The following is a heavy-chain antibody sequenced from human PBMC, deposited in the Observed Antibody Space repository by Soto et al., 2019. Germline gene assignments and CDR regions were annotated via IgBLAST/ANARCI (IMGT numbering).Heavy chain of an antibody. J-gene: IGHJ4*02. D-gene: IGHD5-18*01. V-gene: IGHV6-1*01. Sequence: PSHTLSLTCAISGDSVSSNSVAWNWIRQSPSRGLEWLGRTYYRSRWYNDYAVSVRSRITINPDTSKNQFSLQLNSVTPDDTAVYFCAIRYSYGLDYWGQGTLVTVSS. CDR1: GDSVSSNSVA. CDR2: TYYRSRWYN. CDR3: AIRYSYGLDY.